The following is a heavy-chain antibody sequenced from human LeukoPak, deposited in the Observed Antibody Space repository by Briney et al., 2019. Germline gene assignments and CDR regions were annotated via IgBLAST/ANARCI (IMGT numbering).Heavy chain of an antibody. V-gene: IGHV3-11*04. Sequence: GGSLRLSCAASGFTFSDYYMSWVRQAPGKGLEWVSYISGSGSTIYYSDSVKGRFTCSRDNAKNSLYLQMNSLRAEDTAVYYCARDPDSSGWYGPYFDYWGQGTLVTVSS. CDR3: ARDPDSSGWYGPYFDY. J-gene: IGHJ4*02. D-gene: IGHD6-19*01. CDR1: GFTFSDYY. CDR2: ISGSGSTI.